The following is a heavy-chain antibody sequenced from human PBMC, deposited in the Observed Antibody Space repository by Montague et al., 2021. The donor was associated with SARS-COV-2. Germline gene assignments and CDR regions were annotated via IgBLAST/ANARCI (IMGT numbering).Heavy chain of an antibody. Sequence: PALVKPTQTLTLTCTFSGFSLSTSGMCVSWIRQPPGKALEWLALIDWDDDKYYSTSLKTRLTISKDTSKNQVVLTMTNMDPVDTATHYCARIPVSGTAMDQYYYYYGMDVWGQGTTVTVSS. CDR1: GFSLSTSGMC. D-gene: IGHD5-18*01. CDR2: IDWDDDK. V-gene: IGHV2-70*01. J-gene: IGHJ6*02. CDR3: ARIPVSGTAMDQYYYYYGMDV.